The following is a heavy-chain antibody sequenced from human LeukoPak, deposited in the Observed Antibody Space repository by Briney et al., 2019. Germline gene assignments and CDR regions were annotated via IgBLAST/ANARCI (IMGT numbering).Heavy chain of an antibody. CDR3: ARVGSPLNYYDSSGYYYSY. J-gene: IGHJ4*02. CDR1: GYTFTSYD. Sequence: RASVKVSCKASGYTFTSYDINWVRQAPGQGLEWMGWINPNSGGTNYAQKFQGRVTMTRDTSISTAYMELSRLRSDDTAVYYCARVGSPLNYYDSSGYYYSYWGQGTLVTVSS. D-gene: IGHD3-22*01. CDR2: INPNSGGT. V-gene: IGHV1-2*02.